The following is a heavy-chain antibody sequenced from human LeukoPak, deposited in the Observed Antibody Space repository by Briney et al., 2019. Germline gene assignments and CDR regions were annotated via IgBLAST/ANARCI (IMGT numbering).Heavy chain of an antibody. V-gene: IGHV3-66*01. CDR2: IYSGGST. Sequence: GGSLRLSCAASGFTVSSNYMSWVRQAPGKGLEWVSVIYSGGSTYYADSVKGRFTISRDNSKNTLYLQMNSLRAEDTAVYYCAMGVIVKYYFDYWGQGTLATVSS. J-gene: IGHJ4*02. CDR1: GFTVSSNY. CDR3: AMGVIVKYYFDY. D-gene: IGHD3-16*02.